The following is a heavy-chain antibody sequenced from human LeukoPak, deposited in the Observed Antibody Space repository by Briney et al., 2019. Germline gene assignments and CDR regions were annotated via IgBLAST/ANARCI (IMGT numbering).Heavy chain of an antibody. V-gene: IGHV1-3*03. CDR2: INAGNGDT. Sequence: ASVKVSCKTSGYTFTSYLMHWVRQAPGQRLEWMGWINAGNGDTKYSQEFQGRVTITRDTSASTAYMELSSLRSEDMAVYYCARALWVGSGWFGYWGQGTLVTVSS. D-gene: IGHD6-19*01. CDR3: ARALWVGSGWFGY. CDR1: GYTFTSYL. J-gene: IGHJ4*02.